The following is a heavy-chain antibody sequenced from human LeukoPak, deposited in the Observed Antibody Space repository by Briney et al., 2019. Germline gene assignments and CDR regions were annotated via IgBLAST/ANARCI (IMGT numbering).Heavy chain of an antibody. CDR1: GFTFSSYG. D-gene: IGHD3-9*01. V-gene: IGHV3-30*18. CDR2: ISYDGSNK. J-gene: IGHJ4*02. CDR3: AKESGYFDWLSFDY. Sequence: PGRSLRLSCAASGFTFSSYGMHWVRQAPGKGLEWVAVISYDGSNKYYADSVKGRFTISRDNSKNTLYLQMNSLRAEDTAVYYCAKESGYFDWLSFDYWGQGTLVTVSS.